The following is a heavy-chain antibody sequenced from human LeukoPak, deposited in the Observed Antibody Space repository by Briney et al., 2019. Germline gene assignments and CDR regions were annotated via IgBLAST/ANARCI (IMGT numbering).Heavy chain of an antibody. CDR3: ARDRVVRGVIYGRNRFDP. CDR2: INPNSGGT. Sequence: ASVTVSCTASGYTFTVYYMHWVRQAPGQGLEWMGWINPNSGGTNYAQKFQGRVTMTRDTSISTAYMELSRLRSDDTAVYYCARDRVVRGVIYGRNRFDPWGQGTLVTVSS. D-gene: IGHD3-10*01. J-gene: IGHJ5*02. CDR1: GYTFTVYY. V-gene: IGHV1-2*02.